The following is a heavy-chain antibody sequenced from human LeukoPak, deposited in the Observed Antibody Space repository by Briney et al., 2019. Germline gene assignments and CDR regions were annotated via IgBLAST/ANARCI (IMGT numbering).Heavy chain of an antibody. CDR2: ISRSSSYI. CDR3: ARDSFYYESSSLFDY. J-gene: IGHJ4*02. Sequence: GGSLRLSCAASGFTFSSYSMNWVRQAPGKGLEWVSSISRSSSYIYYADSVRGRFTISRDNAKNSLHLQMNSLRAEDTAVYYCARDSFYYESSSLFDYWGQGTLVTVSS. CDR1: GFTFSSYS. D-gene: IGHD3-22*01. V-gene: IGHV3-21*04.